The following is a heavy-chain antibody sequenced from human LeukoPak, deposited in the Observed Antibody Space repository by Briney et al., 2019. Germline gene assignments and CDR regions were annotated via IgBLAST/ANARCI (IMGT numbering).Heavy chain of an antibody. V-gene: IGHV3-30*18. J-gene: IGHJ6*03. D-gene: IGHD2-2*01. CDR1: GFTFSAYG. Sequence: GGSLRLSCAASGFTFSAYGMHWVRQAPGKGLEWVAVISFDGSSKDYAESVRGRFTVSRDNSKNTVYLQMNSLRVEDTAVYYCAKAADQYYYYYFYYMDVWGKGTTVTVSS. CDR3: AKAADQYYYYYFYYMDV. CDR2: ISFDGSSK.